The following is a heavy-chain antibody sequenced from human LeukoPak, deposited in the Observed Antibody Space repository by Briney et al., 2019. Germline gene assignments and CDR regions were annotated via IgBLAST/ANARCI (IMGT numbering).Heavy chain of an antibody. CDR2: INPNSGGT. CDR3: ARDAGVVVTAMTQFDY. V-gene: IGHV1-2*02. J-gene: IGHJ4*02. D-gene: IGHD2-21*02. Sequence: GASVKVSCKASRYTFTDYYIHWVRQAPGQGLEWMGWINPNSGGTNYAQKFQGRVTMTRDTSINTAYMELSRLRFDDTAVYYCARDAGVVVTAMTQFDYWGQGTVVTVSS. CDR1: RYTFTDYY.